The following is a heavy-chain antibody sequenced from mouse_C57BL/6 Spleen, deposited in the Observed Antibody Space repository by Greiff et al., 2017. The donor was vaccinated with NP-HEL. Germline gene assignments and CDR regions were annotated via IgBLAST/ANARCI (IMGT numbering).Heavy chain of an antibody. J-gene: IGHJ3*01. V-gene: IGHV1-66*01. CDR1: GYSFTSYY. CDR2: IYPGSGNT. Sequence: VKLMESGPELVKPGASVKISCKASGYSFTSYYIHWVKQRPGQGLEWIGWIYPGSGNTKYNEKFKGKATLTADTSSSTAYMQLSSLTSEDSAVYYCACDGYPAWFAYWGQGTLVTVSA. CDR3: ACDGYPAWFAY. D-gene: IGHD2-3*01.